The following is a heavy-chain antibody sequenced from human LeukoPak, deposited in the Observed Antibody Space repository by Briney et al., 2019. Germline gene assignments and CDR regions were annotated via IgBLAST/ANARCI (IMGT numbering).Heavy chain of an antibody. V-gene: IGHV4-4*07. CDR3: ARHGTYYDFWSGYYTFNY. CDR2: IYTSGST. CDR1: GGSISSYY. D-gene: IGHD3-3*01. J-gene: IGHJ4*02. Sequence: SETLSLTCTVSGGSISSYYWSWIRQPAGKGLEWIGRIYTSGSTNYNPSLKSRVTMSVDTSKNQFSLKLSSVTAADTAVCYCARHGTYYDFWSGYYTFNYWGQGTLVTVSS.